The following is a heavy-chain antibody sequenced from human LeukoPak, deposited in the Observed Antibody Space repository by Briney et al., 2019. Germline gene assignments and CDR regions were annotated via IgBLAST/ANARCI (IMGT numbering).Heavy chain of an antibody. V-gene: IGHV3-30-3*01. CDR3: ARGRLTVTTRAPFDY. CDR2: ISYDGSNK. J-gene: IGHJ4*02. Sequence: PGGSLRLSCAASGFTFSSYAMSWVRQAPGKGLEWVAVISYDGSNKYYADSVKGRFTISGDDSKNTLYLQMNSLRAEDTAVYYCARGRLTVTTRAPFDYWGQGTLVTVSS. D-gene: IGHD4-17*01. CDR1: GFTFSSYA.